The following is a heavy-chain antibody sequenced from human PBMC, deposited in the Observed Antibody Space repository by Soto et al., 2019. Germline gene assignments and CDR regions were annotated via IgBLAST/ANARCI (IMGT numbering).Heavy chain of an antibody. D-gene: IGHD3-22*01. CDR1: GDSIKNDYC. V-gene: IGHV4-30-4*01. CDR2: IYYTGGT. Sequence: SETLSLTCTFSGDSIKNDYCWSWIRPPAERRGEWIGHIYYTGGTFYSPSLKNPLALSVDTSKNQFSLSLSSVTAADTAVYYCARDMASKYYDSHSYYPHFDSWGQGALVTVSS. CDR3: ARDMASKYYDSHSYYPHFDS. J-gene: IGHJ5*01.